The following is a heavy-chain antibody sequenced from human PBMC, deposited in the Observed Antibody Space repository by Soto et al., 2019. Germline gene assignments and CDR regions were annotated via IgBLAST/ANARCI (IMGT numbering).Heavy chain of an antibody. CDR1: GFTFGTHT. J-gene: IGHJ6*02. CDR2: ISYEGSNT. V-gene: IGHV3-30-3*01. CDR3: XRVTPGNNLYYFYGLDV. Sequence: PGVSLRLSCVASGFTFGTHTIHWVRLAPGKGLQWVALISYEGSNTYYADSVKGRFTVSRDNSKNTLYLQMNSLRPEDTGVYYCXRVTPGNNLYYFYGLDVWGQGTSVTVSS. D-gene: IGHD1-1*01.